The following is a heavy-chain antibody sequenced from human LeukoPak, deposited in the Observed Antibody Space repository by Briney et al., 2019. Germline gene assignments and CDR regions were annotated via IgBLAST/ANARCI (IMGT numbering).Heavy chain of an antibody. CDR3: ATDSLDYYDSSGYHIFDY. CDR2: INPSGGST. J-gene: IGHJ4*02. CDR1: GYTFTSYY. V-gene: IGHV1-46*01. D-gene: IGHD3-22*01. Sequence: ASVKVSCKASGYTFTSYYMHWVRQAPGQGLEWMGIINPSGGSTSYAQKFQGRVTMTEDTSTDTAYMELSSLRSEDTAVYYCATDSLDYYDSSGYHIFDYWGQGTLVTVSS.